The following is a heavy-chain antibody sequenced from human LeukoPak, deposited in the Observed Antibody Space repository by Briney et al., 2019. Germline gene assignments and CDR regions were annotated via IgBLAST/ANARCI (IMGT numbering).Heavy chain of an antibody. D-gene: IGHD3-22*01. CDR1: GFTFSSYG. CDR3: TKDPANYYDSSGSDAFDI. V-gene: IGHV3-30*02. CDR2: IWYDGSSK. J-gene: IGHJ3*02. Sequence: GESLKISCVASGFTFSSYGMHWVRQAPGKGLEWVTFIWYDGSSKHYADSVKGRFTISRDNSKNTLYLQMNSLRAEDTAVYYCTKDPANYYDSSGSDAFDIWGQGTMVTVSS.